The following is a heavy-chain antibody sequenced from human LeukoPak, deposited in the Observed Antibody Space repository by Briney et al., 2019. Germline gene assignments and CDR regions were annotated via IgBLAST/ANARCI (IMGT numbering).Heavy chain of an antibody. CDR1: GGGFTFTSHG. V-gene: IGHV1-69*01. D-gene: IGHD3-22*01. J-gene: IGHJ3*02. CDR2: IIAIYGSP. Sequence: GASLRLSCKASGGGFTFTSHGISWVRQAPGPGRDWLGCIIAIYGSPTSAQKFQSRITITSDESTRTVYMDLSRLSPEESAVHYCAGCVDDNSGDAFDIWGQGTMVTVSS. CDR3: AGCVDDNSGDAFDI.